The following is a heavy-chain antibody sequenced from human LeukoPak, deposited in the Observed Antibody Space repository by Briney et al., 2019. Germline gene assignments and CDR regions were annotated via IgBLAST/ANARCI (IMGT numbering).Heavy chain of an antibody. CDR1: GGSISSSSYS. V-gene: IGHV4-39*01. CDR2: IYYSGST. J-gene: IGHJ2*01. CDR3: ARRGWQQLLRYFDL. D-gene: IGHD6-13*01. Sequence: SETLSLTCTVSGGSISSSSYSWGWIRQPPGKGLEWIGSIYYSGSTYYNPSLKSRVTISVDTSKNQFSLKLSSVTAADTAVYYCARRGWQQLLRYFDLWGRGTLVTVSS.